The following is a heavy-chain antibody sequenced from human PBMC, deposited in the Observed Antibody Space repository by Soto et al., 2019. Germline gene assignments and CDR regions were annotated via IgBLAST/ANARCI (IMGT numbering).Heavy chain of an antibody. CDR1: GFTFSSYG. J-gene: IGHJ3*02. CDR2: IWYDGSNK. V-gene: IGHV3-33*01. D-gene: IGHD4-17*01. Sequence: QVQLVESGGGVVQPGRSLRLSCAASGFTFSSYGMHWVRQAPGKGLEWVAVIWYDGSNKYYADSVKGRFTISRDNSKNTLYLQMNSLRAEDTAVYYCSGTVTTLREAFDIWGQGTMVTVSS. CDR3: SGTVTTLREAFDI.